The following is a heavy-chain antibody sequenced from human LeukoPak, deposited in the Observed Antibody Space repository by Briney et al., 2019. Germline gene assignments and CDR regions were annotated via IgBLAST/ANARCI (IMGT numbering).Heavy chain of an antibody. CDR2: ISYDGSNK. J-gene: IGHJ4*02. Sequence: QTGGSLRLSCAASGFTFSSYAMHWVRQAPGKGLEWVAVISYDGSNKYYADSVKGRSTISRDNSKNTLYLQMNSLRAEDTAVYYCAQGTSDYSGLDYWGQGTLVTVSS. CDR3: AQGTSDYSGLDY. V-gene: IGHV3-30*04. D-gene: IGHD4-17*01. CDR1: GFTFSSYA.